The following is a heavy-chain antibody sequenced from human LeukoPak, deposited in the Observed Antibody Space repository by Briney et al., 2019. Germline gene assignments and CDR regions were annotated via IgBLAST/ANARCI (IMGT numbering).Heavy chain of an antibody. CDR2: INHSGST. CDR1: GGSFSGYY. CDR3: ARGIVVVTAINSHFDY. Sequence: SETLSLTCAVYGGSFSGYYWSWIRQPPGKWLEWIGEINHSGSTNYNPSLKSRVTISVDTSKNQFSLKLSSVTAADTAVYYCARGIVVVTAINSHFDYWGQGTLVTVSS. D-gene: IGHD2-21*02. J-gene: IGHJ4*02. V-gene: IGHV4-34*01.